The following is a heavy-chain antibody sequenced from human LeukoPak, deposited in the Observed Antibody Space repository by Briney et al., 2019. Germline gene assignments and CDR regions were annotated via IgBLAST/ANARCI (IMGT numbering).Heavy chain of an antibody. Sequence: GGSLRLSCAASGFTFSNYGMHWVRHTPGKGLEWVANINQDGSDKYYVDSVKGRFTISRDNAKNSLYLQMNSLRAEDTAVYYCARRLVGTPDYFDYWGQGTLVTVSS. CDR1: GFTFSNYG. CDR3: ARRLVGTPDYFDY. CDR2: INQDGSDK. J-gene: IGHJ4*02. V-gene: IGHV3-7*01. D-gene: IGHD4-23*01.